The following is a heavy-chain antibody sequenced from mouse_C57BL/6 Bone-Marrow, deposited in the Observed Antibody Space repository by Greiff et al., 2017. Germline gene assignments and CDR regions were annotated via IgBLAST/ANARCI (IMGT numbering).Heavy chain of an antibody. Sequence: QVQLQQSGAELVKPGASVKLSCKASGYTFTSYWMHWVKQRPGQGLEWIGMIHPNSGSTNYNEKLKSKATLPVDKSSSTAYMQLSSLTSEDSAVYYCARGDYSCAYWGQGTLVTVSA. CDR1: GYTFTSYW. J-gene: IGHJ3*01. CDR2: IHPNSGST. D-gene: IGHD1-1*01. CDR3: ARGDYSCAY. V-gene: IGHV1-64*01.